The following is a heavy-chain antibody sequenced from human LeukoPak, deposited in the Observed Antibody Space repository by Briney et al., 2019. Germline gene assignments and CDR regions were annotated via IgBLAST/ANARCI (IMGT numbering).Heavy chain of an antibody. CDR1: EFTFSSFE. V-gene: IGHV3-48*03. Sequence: GGSLRLSCAASEFTFSSFEMNSVRQAPRKGLEWVSKISDSGGTIYYADSVKGRFTIFRDNTENSLYLQMSSLRAEDTAVYYCARGGYYFDYWGQGTLVTVSS. CDR3: ARGGYYFDY. CDR2: ISDSGGTI. J-gene: IGHJ4*02.